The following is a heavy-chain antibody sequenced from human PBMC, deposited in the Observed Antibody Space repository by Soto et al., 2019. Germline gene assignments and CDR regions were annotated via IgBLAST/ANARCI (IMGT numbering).Heavy chain of an antibody. CDR3: ARGDSSSPIDY. CDR2: IYYSGST. J-gene: IGHJ4*02. CDR1: GGSISSYD. D-gene: IGHD6-6*01. V-gene: IGHV4-59*08. Sequence: PSETLSLTCPVSGGSISSYDWSWIRQPPGKGLEWIGYIYYSGSTNYNPSLKSRVTISVDTSKNQFSLKLSSVTAADTAVYYCARGDSSSPIDYWGQGTLVTVSS.